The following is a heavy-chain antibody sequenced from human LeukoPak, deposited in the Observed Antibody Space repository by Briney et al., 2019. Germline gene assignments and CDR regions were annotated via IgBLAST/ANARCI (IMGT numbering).Heavy chain of an antibody. CDR1: GYTFTGYY. J-gene: IGHJ4*02. Sequence: GASVKVSCKASGYTFTGYYMHWVRQAPGQGLEWMGWINPNSGGPNYAQKFQGRVTMARDTSISTAYLELSRLRSDDTAVSYCARSGGGSSSWEIDYWGQGTLVTVSS. CDR3: ARSGGGSSSWEIDY. CDR2: INPNSGGP. V-gene: IGHV1-2*02. D-gene: IGHD6-13*01.